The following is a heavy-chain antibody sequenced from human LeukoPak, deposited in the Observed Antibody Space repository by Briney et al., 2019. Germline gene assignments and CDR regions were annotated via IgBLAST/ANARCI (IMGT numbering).Heavy chain of an antibody. D-gene: IGHD1-1*01. Sequence: SETLSLTCTVSGGSISSSSYYWGWIRQPPGKGLEWIGSIYYSGSTYYNPSLKSRVTISVDTSKNQFSLKLSSVTAADTAVYYCARMGRNNWNFYCYYYMDVWGKGTTVTVSS. CDR3: ARMGRNNWNFYCYYYMDV. CDR1: GGSISSSSYY. CDR2: IYYSGST. V-gene: IGHV4-39*07. J-gene: IGHJ6*03.